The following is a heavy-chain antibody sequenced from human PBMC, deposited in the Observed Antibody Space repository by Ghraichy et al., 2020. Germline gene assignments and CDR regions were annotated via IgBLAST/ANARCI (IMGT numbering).Heavy chain of an antibody. V-gene: IGHV4-59*08. CDR3: ARLGSGGFNYYYYYMDV. J-gene: IGHJ6*03. CDR1: GASITNFY. D-gene: IGHD1-26*01. Sequence: SETLSLTCNVSGASITNFYWTWIRQPPGKGLEWIGYILHSGITDYNPSLKSRLTMSVDTSKKQFSLSLRSVTASDTAVYYCARLGSGGFNYYYYYMDVWGKGTTVTVSS. CDR2: ILHSGIT.